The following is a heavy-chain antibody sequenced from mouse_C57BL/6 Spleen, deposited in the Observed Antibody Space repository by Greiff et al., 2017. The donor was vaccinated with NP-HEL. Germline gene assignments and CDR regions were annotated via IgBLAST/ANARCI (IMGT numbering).Heavy chain of an antibody. J-gene: IGHJ1*03. Sequence: QVQLQQPGAELVKPGASVKLSCKASGYTFISYWMHWVKQRPGQGLEWIGMIHPNSGSTNSNEKFKSKATLTVDKSSSTAYMQLSSLTSEDSAVYYCPYYYGSRGYFDVWGTGTTVTVSS. D-gene: IGHD1-1*01. CDR3: PYYYGSRGYFDV. V-gene: IGHV1-64*01. CDR2: IHPNSGST. CDR1: GYTFISYW.